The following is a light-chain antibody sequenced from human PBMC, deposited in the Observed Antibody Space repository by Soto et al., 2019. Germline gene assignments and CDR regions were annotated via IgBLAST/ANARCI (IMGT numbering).Light chain of an antibody. V-gene: IGKV1-39*01. CDR3: HQTFSFPPT. J-gene: IGKJ2*01. CDR1: QSISNY. CDR2: ASS. Sequence: DIQMTQSPSSLSASVGDSVTISCRASQSISNYVNWYQHKLGKAPTLLVYASSVLQSGAPSRFKGSGSGTDFTLTITSLQPEDFAIYYCHQTFSFPPTFGQGTKLDIK.